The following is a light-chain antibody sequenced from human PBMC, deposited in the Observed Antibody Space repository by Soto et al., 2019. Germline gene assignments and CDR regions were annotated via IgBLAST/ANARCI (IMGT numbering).Light chain of an antibody. CDR2: GAS. CDR3: QQYGTSQGT. Sequence: EIVLTQSPGTLSLSPGERATLSCRASQSVSRNYLAWYQQKTGQAPRHLIYGASSRATGIPDRFSGSGSGTDFTLTISRLEPEDSAVYYCQQYGTSQGTFGQGTKVEIK. V-gene: IGKV3-20*01. CDR1: QSVSRNY. J-gene: IGKJ1*01.